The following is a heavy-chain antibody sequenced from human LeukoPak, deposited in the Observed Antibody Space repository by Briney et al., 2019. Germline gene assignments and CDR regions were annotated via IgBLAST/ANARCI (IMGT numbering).Heavy chain of an antibody. D-gene: IGHD2-2*01. Sequence: PSETLSLTCAVYGGSFSGYYWSWIRQPPGKGLEWIGEINHSGSTNYNPSLKSRVTISVDTSKNQISLKLSSVTAADTAVCYCARLPLGYCSSTSCYDLVYWGQGTLVTVSS. CDR2: INHSGST. CDR1: GGSFSGYY. J-gene: IGHJ4*02. V-gene: IGHV4-34*01. CDR3: ARLPLGYCSSTSCYDLVY.